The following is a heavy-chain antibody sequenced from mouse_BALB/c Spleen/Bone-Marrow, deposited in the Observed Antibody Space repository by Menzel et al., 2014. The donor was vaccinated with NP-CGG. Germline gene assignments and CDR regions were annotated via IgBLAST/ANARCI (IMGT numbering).Heavy chain of an antibody. CDR3: ARYGGRYYAMDY. V-gene: IGHV14-3*02. CDR2: IDPANGNT. CDR1: GFNIKDTY. D-gene: IGHD1-1*01. Sequence: EVQLQQSGAELVKPGASVKLSCTASGFNIKDTYMHWVKQRPEQGLEWIGRIDPANGNTNYDPRLQGKATITADTSSNTAYLQLSSLTSEDTAVYYCARYGGRYYAMDYWGQGTSVTVSS. J-gene: IGHJ4*01.